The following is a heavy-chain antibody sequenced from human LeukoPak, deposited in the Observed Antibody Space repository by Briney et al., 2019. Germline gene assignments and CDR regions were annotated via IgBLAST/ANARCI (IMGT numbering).Heavy chain of an antibody. CDR1: GYTFTDYS. CDR2: INLNGGGT. J-gene: IGHJ4*02. D-gene: IGHD3-10*01. CDR3: ARTMVRGVRPFDC. Sequence: ASVKVSCRASGYTFTDYSMLWVRQAPGQGLEWMGWINLNGGGTNYARQFQGRVTMTRDTSITTAYMELSSLRSDDTAVYYCARTMVRGVRPFDCWGQGTLVTVSS. V-gene: IGHV1-2*02.